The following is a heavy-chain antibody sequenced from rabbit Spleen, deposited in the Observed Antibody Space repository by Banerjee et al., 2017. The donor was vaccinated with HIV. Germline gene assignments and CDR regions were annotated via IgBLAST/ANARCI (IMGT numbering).Heavy chain of an antibody. Sequence: QLKESGGGLVQPGGSLKLSCKASGFDFSSYYMSWVRQAPGKGLEWIGYIDPVFGSTYYASWVTGRFTISSHNAQNTLYLQLNSLTAADTATYFCVRGASSSGYYSLWGPGTLVTVS. CDR2: IDPVFGST. J-gene: IGHJ4*01. CDR3: VRGASSSGYYSL. D-gene: IGHD1-1*01. V-gene: IGHV1S7*01. CDR1: GFDFSSYY.